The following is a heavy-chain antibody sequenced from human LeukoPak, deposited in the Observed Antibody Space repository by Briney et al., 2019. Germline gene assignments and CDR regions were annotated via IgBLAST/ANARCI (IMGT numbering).Heavy chain of an antibody. CDR1: GYTFTKYA. Sequence: ASVKVSCKASGYTFTKYAMNWVRQAPGQGLEWMGWINPNSGGTNYAQKFQGRVTMTRDTSISTAYMELSRLRSDDTAVYYCARVITMVRGVTTLLGYWGQGTLVTVSS. D-gene: IGHD3-10*01. CDR2: INPNSGGT. J-gene: IGHJ4*02. CDR3: ARVITMVRGVTTLLGY. V-gene: IGHV1-2*02.